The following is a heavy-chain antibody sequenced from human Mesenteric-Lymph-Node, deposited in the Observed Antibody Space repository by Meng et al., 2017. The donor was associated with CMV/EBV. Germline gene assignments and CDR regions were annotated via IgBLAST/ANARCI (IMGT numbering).Heavy chain of an antibody. Sequence: GESLKISCAASGFTFSNYAMSWVRQAPGKGLEWVSGIGVGGTQYYADSVKGRFTISRDKSKNTLYLQMNSLRAADTAVYYCTRDGQYDVWTGVHANWGQGTLVTVSS. CDR2: IGVGGTQ. D-gene: IGHD3-3*01. J-gene: IGHJ4*02. CDR3: TRDGQYDVWTGVHAN. V-gene: IGHV3-23*01. CDR1: GFTFSNYA.